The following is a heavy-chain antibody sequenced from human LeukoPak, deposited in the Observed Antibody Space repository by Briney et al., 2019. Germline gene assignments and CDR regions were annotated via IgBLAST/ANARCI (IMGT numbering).Heavy chain of an antibody. D-gene: IGHD2-21*02. CDR2: IYTSGST. Sequence: PSGTLSLTCTVSGGSISSYYWSWIRQPAGKGLEWIGRIYTSGSTNCNPSLKSRVTMSVDTSKNQFSLKLSSVTAADTAVYYCATNCGGDCSWAFDIWGQGTMVTVSS. J-gene: IGHJ3*02. CDR1: GGSISSYY. V-gene: IGHV4-4*07. CDR3: ATNCGGDCSWAFDI.